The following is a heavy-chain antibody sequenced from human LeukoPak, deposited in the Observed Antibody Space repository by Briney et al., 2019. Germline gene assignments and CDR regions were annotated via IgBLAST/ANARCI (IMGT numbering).Heavy chain of an antibody. V-gene: IGHV1-24*01. CDR2: FDPEDGET. D-gene: IGHD6-19*01. CDR3: ARAHSSGWTIDY. CDR1: GYTLTELS. J-gene: IGHJ4*02. Sequence: ASVKVSCKVSGYTLTELSMHWVRQAPGKGLEWMGGFDPEDGETIYAQKFQGRVTMTRDTSTSTVYMELSRLRSDDTAVYYCARAHSSGWTIDYWGQGTLVTVSS.